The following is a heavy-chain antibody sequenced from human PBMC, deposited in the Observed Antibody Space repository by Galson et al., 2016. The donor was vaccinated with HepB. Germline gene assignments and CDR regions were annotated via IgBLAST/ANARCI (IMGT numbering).Heavy chain of an antibody. V-gene: IGHV3-21*01. CDR1: GFTFSSYS. Sequence: SLRLSCAASGFTFSSYSMNWVRQAPGRGLEWVSSISRTRTYMYYADSVKGRFTISRDNAKNSHYLQMNSLRAEDTAVYYCARDPGIAASNRVGENAFDIWGQGTMVSVSS. J-gene: IGHJ3*02. CDR2: ISRTRTYM. D-gene: IGHD6-13*01. CDR3: ARDPGIAASNRVGENAFDI.